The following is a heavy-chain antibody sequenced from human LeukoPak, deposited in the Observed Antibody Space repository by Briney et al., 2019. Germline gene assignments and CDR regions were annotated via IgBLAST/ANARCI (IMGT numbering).Heavy chain of an antibody. CDR2: INPSGGST. CDR1: GYTLTSYY. D-gene: IGHD2-2*01. V-gene: IGHV1-46*01. J-gene: IGHJ5*02. CDR3: ARSPGDIVVVPAAIGNWFDP. Sequence: ASVKVSCKASGYTLTSYYMHWLRQAPGQGLERMRIINPSGGSTSYAQKFQGRVTITRDTSTSTVYMELSSLRSEDTAVYYCARSPGDIVVVPAAIGNWFDPWGQGTLVTVSS.